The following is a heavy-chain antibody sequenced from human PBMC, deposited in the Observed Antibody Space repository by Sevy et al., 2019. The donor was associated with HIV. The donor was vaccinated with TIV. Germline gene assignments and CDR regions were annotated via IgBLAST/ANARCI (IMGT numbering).Heavy chain of an antibody. Sequence: GGSLRLSCAASGLTFSSYWMTWVRQAPGKGLQWVANINHGGSQEYYVDSVKGRFTISRDNAKNSLYLQINSLRAEDTAVYYCATILPAGVPAEYFQHWGQCTLVTVSS. CDR3: ATILPAGVPAEYFQH. CDR1: GLTFSSYW. J-gene: IGHJ1*01. D-gene: IGHD2-2*01. CDR2: INHGGSQE. V-gene: IGHV3-7*01.